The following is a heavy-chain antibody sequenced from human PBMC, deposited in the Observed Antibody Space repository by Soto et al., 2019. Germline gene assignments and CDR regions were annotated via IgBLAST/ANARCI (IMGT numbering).Heavy chain of an antibody. J-gene: IGHJ6*02. D-gene: IGHD2-21*01. V-gene: IGHV1-18*01. Sequence: QVQLVQSGDEVKKPGASVKVSCKASGYIFVNYGIAWVRQAPGQGLEWMGWISPYTGNTHSATKVQGRLTMTTDTXXSTAHMGLGSLTSDDTAVYCCVVVDSYVTPTPQDVWGQGTTVTVSS. CDR2: ISPYTGNT. CDR1: GYIFVNYG. CDR3: VVVDSYVTPTPQDV.